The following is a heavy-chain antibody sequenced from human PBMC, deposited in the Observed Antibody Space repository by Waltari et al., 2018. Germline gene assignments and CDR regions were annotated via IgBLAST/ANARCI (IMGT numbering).Heavy chain of an antibody. J-gene: IGHJ3*02. CDR1: GFTLSSYW. Sequence: EVQLVESGGGLVQPGGSLRLSCAASGFTLSSYWMSWVRRAPGKGLGWVGNIRTDGSEEYYVDSVRGRFTISRDNAKNSLFLQMNSLRPEDTAVYYCARDQWFAFDIWGQGTMVTVSS. D-gene: IGHD3-22*01. CDR2: IRTDGSEE. CDR3: ARDQWFAFDI. V-gene: IGHV3-7*01.